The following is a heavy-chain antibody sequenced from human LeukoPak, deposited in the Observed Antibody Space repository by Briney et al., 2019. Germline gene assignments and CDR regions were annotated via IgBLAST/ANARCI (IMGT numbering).Heavy chain of an antibody. CDR1: GFTFSNYA. Sequence: GGSLRLSCAASGFTFSNYAMNWVRQAPGKGLEWVSAISGGGSNTDYADSVRGRFTISRDKSKNTLYLQMNSLRAEDTAVYYCAKSSGWYQYWGQGTLVTVSS. CDR3: AKSSGWYQY. J-gene: IGHJ4*02. CDR2: ISGGGSNT. D-gene: IGHD6-13*01. V-gene: IGHV3-23*01.